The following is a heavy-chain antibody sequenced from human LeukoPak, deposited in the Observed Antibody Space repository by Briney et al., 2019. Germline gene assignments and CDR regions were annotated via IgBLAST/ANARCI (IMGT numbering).Heavy chain of an antibody. Sequence: SETLTLTCAVYGRSFSGSYWSWIRQPPGKGLEWIGEINHSGSTNYNPSLKSRVTISVDTSKNQFSLKLSSVTAADTAVYYCARRESGSYIDYWGHGTLVTVSS. D-gene: IGHD3-10*01. CDR2: INHSGST. CDR1: GRSFSGSY. J-gene: IGHJ4*01. CDR3: ARRESGSYIDY. V-gene: IGHV4-34*01.